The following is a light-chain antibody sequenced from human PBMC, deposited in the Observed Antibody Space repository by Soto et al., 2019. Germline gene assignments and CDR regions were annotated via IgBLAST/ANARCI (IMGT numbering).Light chain of an antibody. V-gene: IGKV1-39*01. CDR3: QQSYSAPLT. CDR2: ATF. CDR1: QSISNS. J-gene: IGKJ4*01. Sequence: DIQMTQSPSSLSASVGDRVAITCRASQSISNSLNWYQQKPGQAPRLMIYATFSLQSGVPSRFSGSGSETDFTLTISSLQPEDFATYYCQQSYSAPLTFGGGTKVEIK.